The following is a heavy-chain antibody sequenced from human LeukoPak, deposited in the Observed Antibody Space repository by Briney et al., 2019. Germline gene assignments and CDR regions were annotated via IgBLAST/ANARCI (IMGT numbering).Heavy chain of an antibody. D-gene: IGHD1-14*01. CDR3: ASVYLHGMDV. Sequence: ASVKVSCKASGYTFTSYYMHWVRQAPGQGLEWMGIINPSGGSTSYAQKFQGRVTMTRDTSTNTVYMEMSSLRIEDTAVYYCASVYLHGMDVWGQGTTVTVSS. J-gene: IGHJ6*02. V-gene: IGHV1-46*01. CDR2: INPSGGST. CDR1: GYTFTSYY.